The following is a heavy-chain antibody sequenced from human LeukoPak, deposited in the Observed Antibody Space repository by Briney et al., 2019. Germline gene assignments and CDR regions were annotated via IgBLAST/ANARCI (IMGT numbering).Heavy chain of an antibody. D-gene: IGHD3-3*01. Sequence: PSETLSLTCAVYGGSFSGYYWSWIRQPPGKGLEWIGEINHSGSTNYNPSLKSRVTISVDTSKNQFSLKLSSVTAADTAVYYCARGRAYYDFWSGYFGFDYWGQGTLVTVSS. CDR1: GGSFSGYY. V-gene: IGHV4-34*01. CDR2: INHSGST. J-gene: IGHJ4*02. CDR3: ARGRAYYDFWSGYFGFDY.